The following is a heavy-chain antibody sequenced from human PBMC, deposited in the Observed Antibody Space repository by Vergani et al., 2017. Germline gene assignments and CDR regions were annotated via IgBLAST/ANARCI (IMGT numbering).Heavy chain of an antibody. V-gene: IGHV3-23*01. D-gene: IGHD6-13*01. CDR3: ARIAQQLTRTARSWFDP. J-gene: IGHJ5*02. CDR1: GFTFSSHA. CDR2: IKNTGDSS. Sequence: EVQLLQSEGAVVQPGGSLRLSCVASGFTFSSHAMSWVRQGHGQGLEWVSSIKNTGDSSHYADSVKGRFTISRDNSKNTLYLQMNSLRAEDTAVYYCARIAQQLTRTARSWFDPWGQGTLVTVSS.